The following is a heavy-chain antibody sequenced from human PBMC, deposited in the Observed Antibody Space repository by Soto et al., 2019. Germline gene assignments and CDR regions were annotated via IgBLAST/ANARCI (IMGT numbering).Heavy chain of an antibody. CDR1: GFTFSSYW. Sequence: PGGSLRLSCAASGFTFSSYWMHWVRQAPGKGLVWVSRINSDGSSTSYADSVKGRFTISRDNAQKTLDLHMNRLTADDTAVYYCAIRASYYDSSDYFDYWGQGTLVTVSS. CDR2: INSDGSST. D-gene: IGHD3-22*01. CDR3: AIRASYYDSSDYFDY. V-gene: IGHV3-74*01. J-gene: IGHJ4*02.